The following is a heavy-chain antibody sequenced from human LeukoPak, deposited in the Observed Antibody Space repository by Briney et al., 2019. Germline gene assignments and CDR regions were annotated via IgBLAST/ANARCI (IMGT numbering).Heavy chain of an antibody. CDR1: GYTFNNYG. CDR3: ARDRYYYDSSGYPFDY. D-gene: IGHD3-22*01. CDR2: MNIYKGNT. V-gene: IGHV1-18*04. Sequence: ASVKVSCKASGYTFNNYGLSWVRQAPGQGPEWMGWMNIYKGNTKYAQKFQDRVTMITDISTSTAYMELRSLRSDDTAVYYRARDRYYYDSSGYPFDYWGQGTLVTVSS. J-gene: IGHJ4*02.